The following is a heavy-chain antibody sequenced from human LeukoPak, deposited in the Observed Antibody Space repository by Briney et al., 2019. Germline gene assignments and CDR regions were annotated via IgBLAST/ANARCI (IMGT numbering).Heavy chain of an antibody. CDR2: ISSSSSTI. Sequence: TPGGSLRLSCEASGFTFSSYSMSWVRQAPGKGQDWVSSISSSSSTIYYADSVKGRFTISRDNAKNSLYLQMNSLRAEDTALYYCARGDCTTTSCYLFDYWGQGTLVTVSS. V-gene: IGHV3-21*01. CDR3: ARGDCTTTSCYLFDY. CDR1: GFTFSSYS. D-gene: IGHD2-2*01. J-gene: IGHJ4*02.